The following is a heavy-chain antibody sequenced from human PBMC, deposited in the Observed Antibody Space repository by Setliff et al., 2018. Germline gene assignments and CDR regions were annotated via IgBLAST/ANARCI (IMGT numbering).Heavy chain of an antibody. CDR2: IIPIFGTA. J-gene: IGHJ6*02. V-gene: IGHV1-69*13. CDR1: GYTFTTYD. Sequence: SVKVSCKASGYTFTTYDINWVRQAPGQGLEWMGGIIPIFGTANYAQKFQGRVTITADESTSTAYIELSSLRSEDTAVYYCARDSRGLVPAAIEGSYYYYGMDVWGQGTTVTVS. D-gene: IGHD2-2*02. CDR3: ARDSRGLVPAAIEGSYYYYGMDV.